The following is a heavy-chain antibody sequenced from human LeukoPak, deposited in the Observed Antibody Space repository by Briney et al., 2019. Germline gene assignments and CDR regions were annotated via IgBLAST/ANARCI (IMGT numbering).Heavy chain of an antibody. CDR3: ARVSSSSWWALDY. CDR2: INTDGSST. CDR1: GFTFSSYW. J-gene: IGHJ4*02. Sequence: GGSLRLSCAASGFTFSSYWMSWVRHAPGKGLVWVSRINTDGSSTSYADSVKGRFTISRDNAKNTLYLQMNSLRAEDTAVYYCARVSSSSWWALDYWGQGTLVTVSS. D-gene: IGHD6-13*01. V-gene: IGHV3-74*01.